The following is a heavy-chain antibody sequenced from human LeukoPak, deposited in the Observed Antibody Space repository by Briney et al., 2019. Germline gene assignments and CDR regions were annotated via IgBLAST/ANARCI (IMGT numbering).Heavy chain of an antibody. D-gene: IGHD1-26*01. V-gene: IGHV3-23*01. Sequence: GGTLRLSCAASGFTFRCYGMSWVRQAPGQGLEWGSAIRGSGGSTYYADSVKGRFTISRDNARNSLYLQMNSLTAEDTAVYYCARDPYSGAYGNTYYYFMDVWGKGTTVTISS. CDR3: ARDPYSGAYGNTYYYFMDV. J-gene: IGHJ6*03. CDR2: IRGSGGST. CDR1: GFTFRCYG.